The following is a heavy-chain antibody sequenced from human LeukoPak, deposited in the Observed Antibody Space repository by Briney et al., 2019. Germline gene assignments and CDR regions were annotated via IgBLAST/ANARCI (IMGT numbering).Heavy chain of an antibody. J-gene: IGHJ4*02. CDR1: GFTFSSYE. Sequence: GGSLRLSRAASGFTFSSYEMNWVRQAPGKGLEWVSYISSSGDTIYYADSVKGRFTISRDNAKNSLYLQMNGLGAEDTAVYYCARGDGGYSYGLPDYWGQGTPVTVSS. V-gene: IGHV3-48*03. CDR3: ARGDGGYSYGLPDY. CDR2: ISSSGDTI. D-gene: IGHD5-18*01.